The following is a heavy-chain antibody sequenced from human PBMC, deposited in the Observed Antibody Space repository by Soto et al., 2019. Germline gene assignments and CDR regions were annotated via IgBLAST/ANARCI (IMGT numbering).Heavy chain of an antibody. Sequence: QVQLVQSGAEVRKPGSSVKVSCEASGGTFSSYSINWVRQAPGQGLEWRGGIIPIFGSSNYAQKFQGRITITADKSPNTILIELTSRKSEDTALNFCPTKPLRGREYPYFAHWAQGTLLTVPS. CDR1: GGTFSSYS. D-gene: IGHD3-16*01. CDR3: PTKPLRGREYPYFAH. V-gene: IGHV1-69*06. J-gene: IGHJ4*02. CDR2: IIPIFGSS.